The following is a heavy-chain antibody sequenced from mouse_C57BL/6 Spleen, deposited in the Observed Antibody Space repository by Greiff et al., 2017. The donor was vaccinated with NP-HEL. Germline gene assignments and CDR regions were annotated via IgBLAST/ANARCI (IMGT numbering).Heavy chain of an antibody. CDR2: IYPGDGDT. D-gene: IGHD1-1*01. CDR1: GYAFSSSW. V-gene: IGHV1-82*01. CDR3: ARRGSLHFDV. Sequence: VQLQQSGPELVKPGASVKISCKASGYAFSSSWMNWVKQRPGKGLEWIGRIYPGDGDTNYNGKFKGKATLTADKSSSTAYMQLSSLTSEDSAVYFCARRGSLHFDVWGTGTTVTVSS. J-gene: IGHJ1*03.